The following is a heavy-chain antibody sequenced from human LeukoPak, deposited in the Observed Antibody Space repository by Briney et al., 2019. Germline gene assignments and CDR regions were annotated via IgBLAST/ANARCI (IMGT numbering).Heavy chain of an antibody. CDR1: GWSFSGYY. CDR2: INHSGST. Sequence: PSETLSLTCAVYGWSFSGYYWSWIRQPPGKGLECIGKINHSGSTNYNPSLKVPVTISVTTSKDQFSLKLSSVTAADTAVYYCARKWLRFAYYFDYWGQGTLVTVSS. V-gene: IGHV4-34*01. D-gene: IGHD5-12*01. J-gene: IGHJ4*02. CDR3: ARKWLRFAYYFDY.